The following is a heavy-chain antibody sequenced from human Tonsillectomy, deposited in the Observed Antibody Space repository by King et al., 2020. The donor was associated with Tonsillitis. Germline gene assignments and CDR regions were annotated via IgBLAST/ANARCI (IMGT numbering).Heavy chain of an antibody. J-gene: IGHJ4*02. CDR2: TYYRSKWYN. CDR3: AREHYDSSGYPPHDY. Sequence: VQLQQSGPGLVKPSQTLSLTCAISGDSVSSDSGAWNWIRQSPSRGLEWLGRTYYRSKWYNDYAVSVKSRITINQDTSKKQFSLQLNSVTPEDTAVYYCAREHYDSSGYPPHDYWGQGPLVTASS. V-gene: IGHV6-1*01. CDR1: GDSVSSDSGA. D-gene: IGHD3-22*01.